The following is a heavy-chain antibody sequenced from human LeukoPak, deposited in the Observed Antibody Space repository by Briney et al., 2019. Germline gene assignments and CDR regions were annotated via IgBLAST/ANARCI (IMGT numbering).Heavy chain of an antibody. CDR3: VTPTRGYCSSTSCPDPEYFQH. J-gene: IGHJ1*01. CDR1: GFTFSSYW. D-gene: IGHD2-2*01. Sequence: KSGGSLRLSCAASGFTFSSYWMTWVRQAPGKGLEWVSSISSSSSYIYYADSVKGRFTISRDNAKNSLYLQMNSLRAEDTAVYYCVTPTRGYCSSTSCPDPEYFQHWGQGTLVTVSS. V-gene: IGHV3-21*01. CDR2: ISSSSSYI.